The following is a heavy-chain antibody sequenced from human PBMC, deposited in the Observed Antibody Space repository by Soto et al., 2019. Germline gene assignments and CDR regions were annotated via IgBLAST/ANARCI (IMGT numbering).Heavy chain of an antibody. CDR2: INHSGST. J-gene: IGHJ6*03. V-gene: IGHV4-34*01. Sequence: SDTLSLTCAVYGGSCSGYYWSWIRQPPGKGLEWIGEINHSGSTNYNPSLKSRVTISVDTSKNQFSLKLSSVTAADTAVYYCARGAGYCSSTSCTEGSYYYYMDVWGEGTTVNVS. CDR1: GGSCSGYY. D-gene: IGHD2-2*01. CDR3: ARGAGYCSSTSCTEGSYYYYMDV.